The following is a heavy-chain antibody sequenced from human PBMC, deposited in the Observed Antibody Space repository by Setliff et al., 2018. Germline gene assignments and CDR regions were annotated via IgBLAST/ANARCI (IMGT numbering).Heavy chain of an antibody. Sequence: GGSLRLSCAASGFTFSDHYMDWVRQAPGKGLEWVGRSRNKGNSYSTEYAASVKGRFTISRDDSKNSLYLQMNSLKTEDTAVYYCTRARDRSGYWDFDYWGQGALVTVSS. CDR2: SRNKGNSYST. D-gene: IGHD3-3*01. CDR3: TRARDRSGYWDFDY. V-gene: IGHV3-72*01. J-gene: IGHJ4*02. CDR1: GFTFSDHY.